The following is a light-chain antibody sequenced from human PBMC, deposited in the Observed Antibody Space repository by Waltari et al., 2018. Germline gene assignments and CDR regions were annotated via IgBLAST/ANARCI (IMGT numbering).Light chain of an antibody. CDR3: CSYAGSPVV. V-gene: IGLV2-11*01. J-gene: IGLJ2*01. Sequence: SGYQQLPGEAAKLMVDDVSKRPSGVPDRFSGSKSGNTASLTISGLQAEGEADYYCCSYAGSPVVFGGGTKLTVL. CDR2: DVS.